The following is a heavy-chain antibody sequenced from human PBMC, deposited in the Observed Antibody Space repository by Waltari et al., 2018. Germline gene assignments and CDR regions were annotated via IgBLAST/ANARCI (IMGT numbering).Heavy chain of an antibody. V-gene: IGHV3-21*01. CDR1: GFTFSSSS. J-gene: IGHJ4*02. D-gene: IGHD3-3*01. CDR2: SISSSSYI. Sequence: EVQLVESGVGLVKPGGSMRLSCAASGFTFSSSSMNWVRQPPGKGLEWVSSSISSSSYIYYADSVKGRFTISRDNAKNSLYLQMNSLRAEDTAVYYCARDGGYDFWSGYSHYWGQGTLVTVSS. CDR3: ARDGGYDFWSGYSHY.